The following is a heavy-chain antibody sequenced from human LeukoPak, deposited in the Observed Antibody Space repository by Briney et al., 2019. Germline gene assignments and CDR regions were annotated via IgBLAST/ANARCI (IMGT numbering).Heavy chain of an antibody. CDR1: GYSFTSYW. CDR2: IYPGDSDT. J-gene: IGHJ3*02. D-gene: IGHD2-2*01. CDR3: ARQGCCSSTSCLEAFDI. V-gene: IGHV5-51*01. Sequence: GESLKISCKGSGYSFTSYWIGWVRQMPGKGLEWMGIIYPGDSDTRYSPSFQGQVTISADKSISTAYLQWSSLKASDTAMYYCARQGCCSSTSCLEAFDIWGQGTMVTVSS.